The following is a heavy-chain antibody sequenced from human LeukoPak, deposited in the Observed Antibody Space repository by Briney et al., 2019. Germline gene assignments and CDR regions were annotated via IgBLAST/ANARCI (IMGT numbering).Heavy chain of an antibody. CDR2: ISGSSGST. D-gene: IGHD5-18*01. Sequence: GGSLRLSCAASGFTFSSYAMSWVRQAPGKGLEWVSAISGSSGSTYYADSVKGRFTVSRDNSKNTLYLQMNSLRAEDTAVYYCARSMGRGYSYGRPLDYWGQGTLVTVSS. CDR3: ARSMGRGYSYGRPLDY. J-gene: IGHJ4*02. CDR1: GFTFSSYA. V-gene: IGHV3-23*01.